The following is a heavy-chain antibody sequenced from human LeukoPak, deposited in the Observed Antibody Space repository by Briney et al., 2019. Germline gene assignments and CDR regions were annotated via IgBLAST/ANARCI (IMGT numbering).Heavy chain of an antibody. CDR3: ARGSPFYDFWTGTGAGYFDY. CDR1: GGSFSGYH. CDR2: INHSGST. J-gene: IGHJ4*02. V-gene: IGHV4-34*01. Sequence: PSETLSLTCAVYGGSFSGYHWSWIRQPPGKGLEWIGEINHSGSTNYNPSLKSRVTISVDTSKNQFSLKLSSVTAADTAVYYCARGSPFYDFWTGTGAGYFDYWGQGTLVTVSS. D-gene: IGHD3-3*01.